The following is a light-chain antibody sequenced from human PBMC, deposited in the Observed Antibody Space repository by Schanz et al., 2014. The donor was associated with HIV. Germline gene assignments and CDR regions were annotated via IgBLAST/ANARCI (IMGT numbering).Light chain of an antibody. V-gene: IGLV2-8*01. CDR3: SSYAGSNNVV. CDR1: SSDAGDYNH. CDR2: EVS. Sequence: QSALTQPPSASGSPGQSVTISCTGTSSDAGDYNHVSWYQQHPGKAPKLMIYEVSKRPSGVPDRFSGSKSGNTASLTVSGLQAEDEADYYCSSYAGSNNVVFGGGTKLTVL. J-gene: IGLJ2*01.